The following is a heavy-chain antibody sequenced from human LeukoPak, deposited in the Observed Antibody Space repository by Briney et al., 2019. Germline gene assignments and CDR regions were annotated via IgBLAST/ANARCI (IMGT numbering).Heavy chain of an antibody. Sequence: GGSLRLSCAASGFSFSDSAMHWVRQASGKGPEWVGRIRTKANTYETAYAASVKGRVTIARDDSENKAYLQMSNLKTDDTAVYYCTTDPGNYEIFWGQGALVTVCS. CDR2: IRTKANTYET. CDR1: GFSFSDSA. V-gene: IGHV3-73*01. J-gene: IGHJ4*02. CDR3: TTDPGNYEIF. D-gene: IGHD3-3*01.